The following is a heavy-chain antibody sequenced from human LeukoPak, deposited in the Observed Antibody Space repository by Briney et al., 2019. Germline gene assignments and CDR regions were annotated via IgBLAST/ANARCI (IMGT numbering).Heavy chain of an antibody. V-gene: IGHV3-21*01. CDR3: ARDLEYCSGGSCYDWFDP. CDR1: GFTFSSYS. Sequence: GGSLRLSCAASGFTFSSYSMNWVRQAPGKGLEWVSSISSSSSYLYYADSVKGRFTISRDNAKNSLYLQMNSLRAEDTAVYYCARDLEYCSGGSCYDWFDPWGQGTLVTVSS. J-gene: IGHJ5*02. CDR2: ISSSSSYL. D-gene: IGHD2-15*01.